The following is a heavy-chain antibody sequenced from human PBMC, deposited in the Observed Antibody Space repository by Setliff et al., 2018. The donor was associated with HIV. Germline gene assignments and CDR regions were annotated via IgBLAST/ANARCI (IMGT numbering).Heavy chain of an antibody. V-gene: IGHV4-61*02. D-gene: IGHD1-26*01. J-gene: IGHJ6*03. Sequence: SETLSLTCTVSGGSISSGSHYWNWVRQSAGKGLEWIGRIYSSGSTNYNPSLNSRVSISVDTSKNQFSLKLNSVTAADTAVYFCARDKGGTYDGMCYYYYMDVWGKGTTVTVSS. CDR3: ARDKGGTYDGMCYYYYMDV. CDR2: IYSSGST. CDR1: GGSISSGSHY.